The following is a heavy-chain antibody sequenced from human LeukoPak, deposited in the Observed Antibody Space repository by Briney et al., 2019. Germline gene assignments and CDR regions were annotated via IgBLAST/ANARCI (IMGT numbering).Heavy chain of an antibody. D-gene: IGHD1-1*01. J-gene: IGHJ4*02. Sequence: GGSQRLSCAASGFTFSHTWISWVRQAPGKGLEWVGRVKSKNDGGSTDYAAPVKGRFFISRDDSRGTLSLEMNSLKIEDTAVYFCVGRPWNFDYWGQGTLVTVSS. CDR3: VGRPWNFDY. CDR2: VKSKNDGGST. CDR1: GFTFSHTW. V-gene: IGHV3-15*01.